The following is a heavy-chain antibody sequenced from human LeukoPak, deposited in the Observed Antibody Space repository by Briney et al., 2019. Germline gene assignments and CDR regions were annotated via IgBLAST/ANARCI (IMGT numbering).Heavy chain of an antibody. CDR3: ARGLYSSGWFDPQLDY. CDR1: GGSISSSSYY. Sequence: SETLSLTCTVSGGSISSSSYYWGWIRQPPGKGLEWIGSIYYSGSTYYNPSLKSRVTISVDTSKNQFSLKLSSVTAADTAVYYCARGLYSSGWFDPQLDYWGQGTLVTVSS. V-gene: IGHV4-39*01. CDR2: IYYSGST. J-gene: IGHJ4*02. D-gene: IGHD6-19*01.